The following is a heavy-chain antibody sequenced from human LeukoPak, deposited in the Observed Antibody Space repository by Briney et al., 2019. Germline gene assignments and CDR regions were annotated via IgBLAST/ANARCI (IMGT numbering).Heavy chain of an antibody. Sequence: SETLSLTCTVSGGSISSSSYYWGWIRQPPGKGLEWLGSIYYSGSTYYNPSLKSRVTISVDTSRNQFSLKLSCVTAADTAVYYCARNYITMVRGVMYYFDYWGQGTLVTVSS. CDR2: IYYSGST. J-gene: IGHJ4*02. CDR1: GGSISSSSYY. V-gene: IGHV4-39*01. D-gene: IGHD3-10*01. CDR3: ARNYITMVRGVMYYFDY.